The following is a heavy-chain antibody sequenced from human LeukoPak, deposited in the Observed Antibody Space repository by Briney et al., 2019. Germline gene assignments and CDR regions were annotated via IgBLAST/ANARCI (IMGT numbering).Heavy chain of an antibody. CDR3: ARDGNSAGLLWFGESSYYYYMDV. Sequence: ASVKVSCKASGYTFTGYYMHWVRQAPGQGLEWMGWINPNSGGTNYAQKFQGRVTMTRDTSISTAYMELSRLRSDDTAVYYCARDGNSAGLLWFGESSYYYYMDVWGKGTTVTVSS. CDR1: GYTFTGYY. V-gene: IGHV1-2*02. D-gene: IGHD3-10*01. J-gene: IGHJ6*03. CDR2: INPNSGGT.